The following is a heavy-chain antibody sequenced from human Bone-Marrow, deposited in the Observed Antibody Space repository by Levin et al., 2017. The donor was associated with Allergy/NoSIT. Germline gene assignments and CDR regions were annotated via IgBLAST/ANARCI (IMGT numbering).Heavy chain of an antibody. D-gene: IGHD3-10*01. CDR2: ISSSSSYT. Sequence: PGGSLRLSCAASGFTFSDYYMSWIRQAPGKGLEWVSYISSSSSYTNYADSVKGRFTISRDNAKNSLYLQMNSLRAEDTAVYYCAREEPLLWFGGGYFDLWGRGTLVTVSS. CDR1: GFTFSDYY. J-gene: IGHJ2*01. CDR3: AREEPLLWFGGGYFDL. V-gene: IGHV3-11*05.